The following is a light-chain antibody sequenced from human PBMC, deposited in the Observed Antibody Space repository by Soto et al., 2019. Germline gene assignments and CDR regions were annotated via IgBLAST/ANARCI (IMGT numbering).Light chain of an antibody. J-gene: IGKJ5*01. V-gene: IGKV3D-15*01. CDR2: GAS. CDR3: QQYNNWPPIT. CDR1: QSVSSK. Sequence: ETVMTQSPATLSVSPGESATLSCRASQSVSSKLAWYQQKPGQAPRLLIYGASTRATGIPARFSGSGSGTDFTLSISSLQSEDSAVYYCQQYNNWPPITFGQGTRLEIK.